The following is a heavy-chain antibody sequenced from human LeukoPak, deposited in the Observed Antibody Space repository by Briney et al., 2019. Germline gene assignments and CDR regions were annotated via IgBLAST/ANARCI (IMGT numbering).Heavy chain of an antibody. CDR2: INPNSDGT. J-gene: IGHJ5*02. V-gene: IGHV1-2*02. D-gene: IGHD6-13*01. Sequence: ASEKVSCKASGYTFTGYYMHWVRQAPGHALEWMGWINPNSDGTNYAQKFQGRVTMTRDTSISTAYMELSRLRSDDTAVYYCARDYSSSWKNWFDPWGQGTLVTVSS. CDR1: GYTFTGYY. CDR3: ARDYSSSWKNWFDP.